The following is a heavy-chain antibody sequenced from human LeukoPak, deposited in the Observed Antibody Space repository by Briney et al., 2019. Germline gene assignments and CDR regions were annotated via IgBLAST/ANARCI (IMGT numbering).Heavy chain of an antibody. D-gene: IGHD6-13*01. CDR1: GFTFSSYA. CDR3: AKSGTPGYSSSWYPNWFDP. V-gene: IGHV3-23*01. J-gene: IGHJ5*02. CDR2: ISGSGGST. Sequence: GGSLRLSCAASGFTFSSYAMSWVRQAPGKGLEWVSAISGSGGSTYYADSVKGRFTISRDNSKNTLYLQMNSLRAGDTAVYYCAKSGTPGYSSSWYPNWFDPWGQGTLVTVSS.